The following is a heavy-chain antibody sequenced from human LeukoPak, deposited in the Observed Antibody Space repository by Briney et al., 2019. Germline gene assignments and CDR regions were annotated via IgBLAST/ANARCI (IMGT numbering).Heavy chain of an antibody. CDR1: GHTFTGYY. CDR3: ARVVVVPAATLDY. Sequence: ASVKVSCKASGHTFTGYYMHWVRQAPGQGLEWMGWINPNSGGTNYAQKFQGRVTMTRDASISTAYMELSRLRSDDTAVYYCARVVVVPAATLDYWGQGTLVTVSS. CDR2: INPNSGGT. J-gene: IGHJ4*02. D-gene: IGHD2-2*01. V-gene: IGHV1-2*02.